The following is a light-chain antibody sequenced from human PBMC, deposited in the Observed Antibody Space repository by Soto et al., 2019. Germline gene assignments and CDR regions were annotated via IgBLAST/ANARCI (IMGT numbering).Light chain of an antibody. J-gene: IGKJ2*01. V-gene: IGKV1-39*01. CDR2: GAS. Sequence: DIQMTQSPSSLSASVGDRVALTCRASQNIGNYVSWYAKKPGKAPKLLIYGASSLQSGVPSRFSGSGSGTHFTRTISMLQPEDFATYYCQQSDSIPFTLGQGTKL. CDR1: QNIGNY. CDR3: QQSDSIPFT.